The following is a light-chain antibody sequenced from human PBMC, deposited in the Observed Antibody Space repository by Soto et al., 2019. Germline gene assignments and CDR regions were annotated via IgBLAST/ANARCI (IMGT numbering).Light chain of an antibody. CDR3: CSYAGFSYV. CDR2: EGS. V-gene: IGLV2-23*01. CDR1: SSDVGSYNL. J-gene: IGLJ1*01. Sequence: QSALTQPASVSGSPGQSITISCTGTSSDVGSYNLVSWYQQHPGKAPKLMIYEGSKRPSGVSNRFSGSKSGNTASLTISGLQAEDGADYYCCSYAGFSYVFGTGTKVTVL.